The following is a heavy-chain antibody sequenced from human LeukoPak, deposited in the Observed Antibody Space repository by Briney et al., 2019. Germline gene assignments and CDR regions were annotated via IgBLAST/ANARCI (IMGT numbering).Heavy chain of an antibody. V-gene: IGHV1-8*02. CDR1: GYTFTGYY. D-gene: IGHD5-24*01. CDR2: MNPNSGNT. CDR3: ARGLGDGYNLYYFDY. J-gene: IGHJ4*02. Sequence: GASVKVSCKASGYTFTGYYMHWVRQAPGQGLEWMGWMNPNSGNTGYAQKFQGRVTMTRNTSISTAYMELSSLRSEDTAVYYCARGLGDGYNLYYFDYWGQGTLVTVSS.